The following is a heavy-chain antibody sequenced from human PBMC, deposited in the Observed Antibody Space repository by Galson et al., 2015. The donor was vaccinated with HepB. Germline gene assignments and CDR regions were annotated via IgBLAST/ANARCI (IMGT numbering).Heavy chain of an antibody. CDR2: INPSDSYT. V-gene: IGHV5-10-1*01. J-gene: IGHJ6*02. Sequence: QSGAEVKKPGESLRISCQGSGYTFTNYWISWVRQKPGKGLEWMLNINPSDSYTNYNPSFQGRVSTSADKSINTAYLQWSSLQASDTAMYYCVATPQGYGMDVWGHGTTVTVSS. CDR1: GYTFTNYW. CDR3: VATPQGYGMDV.